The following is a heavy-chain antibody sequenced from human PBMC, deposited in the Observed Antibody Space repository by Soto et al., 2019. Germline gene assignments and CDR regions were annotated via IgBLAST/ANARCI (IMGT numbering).Heavy chain of an antibody. Sequence: GGSLRLSCAASGFSVSSNYMSWVRQAPGEGLEWVAIIYINGSTDYADSVQGRFRVSRDIYKNTLFLQMNNLRAEDTAVYSCSGDQSGYDEGDCYHGVDVWGQGTKVTVYS. CDR3: SGDQSGYDEGDCYHGVDV. CDR1: GFSVSSNY. V-gene: IGHV3-53*01. D-gene: IGHD2-21*01. J-gene: IGHJ6*02. CDR2: IYINGST.